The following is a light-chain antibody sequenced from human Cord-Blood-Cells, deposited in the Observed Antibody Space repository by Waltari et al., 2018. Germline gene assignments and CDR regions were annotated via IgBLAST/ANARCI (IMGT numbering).Light chain of an antibody. CDR3: QQYGSSTPLT. CDR2: GAY. V-gene: IGKV3-20*01. CDR1: QSVSSSY. Sequence: EIVLTQSPGTLSLSPGERATLSCRASQSVSSSYLAWYQQKPGQAPRLLIHGAYSRATGIPGRLSGNGSGTDCTRSISRLGTEDFVVYYCQQYGSSTPLTFGGGTKVEIK. J-gene: IGKJ4*01.